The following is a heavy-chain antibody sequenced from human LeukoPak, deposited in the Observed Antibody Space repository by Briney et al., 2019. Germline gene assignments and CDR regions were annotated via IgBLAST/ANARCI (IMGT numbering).Heavy chain of an antibody. CDR1: GGSFSGYY. J-gene: IGHJ4*02. CDR3: ARDPRYGTRYFDY. V-gene: IGHV4-34*01. D-gene: IGHD3-9*01. CDR2: INHSGST. Sequence: SETLSLTCAVYGGSFSGYYWSWLRQPPGKGLEWIGEINHSGSTNYNPSLKSRVTISVDTSKNQFSLKLSSVTAADTAVYYCARDPRYGTRYFDYWGQGTLVTVSS.